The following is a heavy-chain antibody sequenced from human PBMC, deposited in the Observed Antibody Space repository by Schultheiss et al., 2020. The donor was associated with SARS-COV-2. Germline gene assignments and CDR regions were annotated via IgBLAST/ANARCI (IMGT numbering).Heavy chain of an antibody. Sequence: GGSLRLSCEASGFTLSEYYMSWIRQTPGKGLEWLSDISRSGTTIYYADSVKGRFTISRDNTNSLYLQMTSLTADDTAVYYCARHGGRRGYNFWSENLWGQGTLVTVSS. CDR3: ARHGGRRGYNFWSENL. CDR1: GFTLSEYY. CDR2: ISRSGTTI. D-gene: IGHD3-3*01. V-gene: IGHV3-11*01. J-gene: IGHJ4*02.